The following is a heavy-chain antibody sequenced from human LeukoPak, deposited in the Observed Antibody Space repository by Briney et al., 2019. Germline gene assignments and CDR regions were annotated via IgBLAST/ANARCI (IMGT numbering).Heavy chain of an antibody. V-gene: IGHV1-2*02. J-gene: IGHJ4*02. CDR1: GYSFTGYY. D-gene: IGHD2-15*01. Sequence: ASVKVSCKASGYSFTGYYMHWVRQAPGQGLEWMGWINPNSGGTNYAQNFQGRVTMTRDTSISTAYMELSSLRSDDTAVYTCARVRGTGWYYFVHWSQGTLVTVSS. CDR2: INPNSGGT. CDR3: ARVRGTGWYYFVH.